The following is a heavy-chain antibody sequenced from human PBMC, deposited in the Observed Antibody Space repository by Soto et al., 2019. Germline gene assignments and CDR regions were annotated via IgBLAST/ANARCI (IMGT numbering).Heavy chain of an antibody. V-gene: IGHV3-30*18. Sequence: QVQLVESGGGVVQPGRSLRLSCAASGFTFRSYGMHWVRQAPGKGLEWVALMSFDGSNKYYADSVRGRFTISSDNSKSTLYLQMHILRPEDTAVYYCAKEFGWELQLSHPYYNSGMDVWGQGTTVTVSS. CDR1: GFTFRSYG. CDR2: MSFDGSNK. D-gene: IGHD1-1*01. J-gene: IGHJ6*02. CDR3: AKEFGWELQLSHPYYNSGMDV.